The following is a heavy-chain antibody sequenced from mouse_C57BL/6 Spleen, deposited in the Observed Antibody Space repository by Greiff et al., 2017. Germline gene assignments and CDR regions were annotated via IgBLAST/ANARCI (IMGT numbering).Heavy chain of an antibody. CDR2: IYPGSGNT. CDR1: GYSFTSYY. V-gene: IGHV1-66*01. J-gene: IGHJ4*01. D-gene: IGHD4-1*01. Sequence: QVQLKQSGPELVKPGASVKISCKASGYSFTSYYIHWVKQRPGQGLEWIGWIYPGSGNTKYNEKFKGKATLTADTSSSTAYMQLSSLTSEDSAVYYCANWDNYAMDYWGQGTSVTVSS. CDR3: ANWDNYAMDY.